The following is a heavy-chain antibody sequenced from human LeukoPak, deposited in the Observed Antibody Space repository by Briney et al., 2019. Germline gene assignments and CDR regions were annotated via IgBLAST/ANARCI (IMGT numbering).Heavy chain of an antibody. CDR3: ARDRDWSFDY. Sequence: PGGSLRLSCTTSGFTFGDFAMNWVRQAPGKGLEWVSYIGSSNSPIYYADSVKGRFTISRDNGKNSLYLQMNSLRDEDTAVYYRARDRDWSFDYWGQGTLVTVSS. V-gene: IGHV3-48*02. CDR2: IGSSNSPI. J-gene: IGHJ4*02. CDR1: GFTFGDFA. D-gene: IGHD3/OR15-3a*01.